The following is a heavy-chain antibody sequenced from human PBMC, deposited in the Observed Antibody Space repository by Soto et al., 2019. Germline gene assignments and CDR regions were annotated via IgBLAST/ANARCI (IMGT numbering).Heavy chain of an antibody. D-gene: IGHD1-1*01. J-gene: IGHJ6*02. V-gene: IGHV4-31*03. CDR1: GGSMTTGDQY. CDR3: ARELPQRQGRNMDV. CDR2: INHRGSL. Sequence: SETLSLTCTVTGGSMTTGDQYWTWIRHRPGGGLEWFGYINHRGSLYYNPSLESRVSMSVDTSKNQFSLNLSSVTAADTAVYYCARELPQRQGRNMDVWGQGTTVTAP.